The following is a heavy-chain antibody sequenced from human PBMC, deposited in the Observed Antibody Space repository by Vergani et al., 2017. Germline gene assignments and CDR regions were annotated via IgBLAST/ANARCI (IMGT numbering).Heavy chain of an antibody. CDR1: GYTFTDHY. CDR3: ATPQTVTTGGMEV. V-gene: IGHV1-69-2*01. CDR2: FDPEDGET. J-gene: IGHJ6*02. D-gene: IGHD4-17*01. Sequence: EVQLLQSGAEVKKPGATMKISCKVSGYTFTDHYMHWVKQSPGKGLEWMGLFDPEDGETIYAEKFKGRVTIASDTSTDTAHWELSSLRSEDTAVYYCATPQTVTTGGMEVWGQGP.